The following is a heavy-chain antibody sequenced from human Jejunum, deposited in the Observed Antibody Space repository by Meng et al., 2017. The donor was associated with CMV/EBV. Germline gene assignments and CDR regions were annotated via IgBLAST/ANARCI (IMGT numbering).Heavy chain of an antibody. J-gene: IGHJ4*02. CDR3: ARLEPLAAGGFFDY. D-gene: IGHD6-13*01. CDR2: ISPSGSYK. Sequence: SGFTFSTDGINWVRQSPGAGLEWVSSISPSGSYKYYADSVKGRFTISRDNAKKSVHLDMNSLRAEDTAVYYCARLEPLAAGGFFDYWGQGTPVTVSS. CDR1: GFTFSTDG. V-gene: IGHV3-21*01.